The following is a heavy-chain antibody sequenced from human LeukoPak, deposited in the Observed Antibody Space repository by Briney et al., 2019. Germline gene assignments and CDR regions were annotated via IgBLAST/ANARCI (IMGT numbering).Heavy chain of an antibody. J-gene: IGHJ4*02. Sequence: GGSLRLSCAASGFTFSNFAMTWVRQAPGKGLEWVANIKQDGGEKYYVDSVKGRFTISRDNAKKSLYLQMNSLRAEDTAVYYCARETEMANLDYWGQGTLVTVSS. CDR3: ARETEMANLDY. CDR1: GFTFSNFA. CDR2: IKQDGGEK. V-gene: IGHV3-7*04. D-gene: IGHD5-24*01.